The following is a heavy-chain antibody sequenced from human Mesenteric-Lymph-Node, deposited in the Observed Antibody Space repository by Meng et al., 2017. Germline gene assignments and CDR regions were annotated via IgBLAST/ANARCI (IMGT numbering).Heavy chain of an antibody. V-gene: IGHV4-30-4*01. D-gene: IGHD5-18*01. J-gene: IGHJ2*01. CDR3: ARVGWRQWSFDL. CDR1: GGSISIGDYY. CDR2: IYYSGST. Sequence: LQDAGPVCVNPSETLSLPCTVSGGSISIGDYYWSWIRQPPGKGLELIGHIYYSGSTSYNPSLKSRVTISVDTSNNQFSLKLSSVTAADTAVYYCARVGWRQWSFDLWGRGTLVTVSS.